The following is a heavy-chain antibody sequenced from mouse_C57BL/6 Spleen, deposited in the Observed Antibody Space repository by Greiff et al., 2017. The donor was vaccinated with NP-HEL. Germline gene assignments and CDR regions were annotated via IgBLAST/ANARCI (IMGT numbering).Heavy chain of an antibody. V-gene: IGHV7-3*01. J-gene: IGHJ1*03. CDR3: ARYPDGYWYFDV. CDR1: GFTFTDYY. CDR2: IRNKANGYTT. Sequence: EVQLVESGGGLVQPGGSLSLSCAASGFTFTDYYMSWVRQPPGKALEWLGFIRNKANGYTTEYSASVKGRFTISRDNSQSILYLQMNALRAEDSATYYCARYPDGYWYFDVWGTGTTVTVSS. D-gene: IGHD2-3*01.